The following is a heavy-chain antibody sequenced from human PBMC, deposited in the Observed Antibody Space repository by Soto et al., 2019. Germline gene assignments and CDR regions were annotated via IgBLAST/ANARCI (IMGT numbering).Heavy chain of an antibody. CDR3: ARGMGYCGGDCYSIGMDV. V-gene: IGHV3-48*02. CDR2: ISSSSSTI. Sequence: GGSLRLSCAASGFTFSSYSMNWVRQAPGKWLEWVSYISSSSSTIYYADSVKGRFTISRDNAKNSLYLQVNSLRDEDTAVYYCARGMGYCGGDCYSIGMDVWGQGXTVTVYS. J-gene: IGHJ6*02. CDR1: GFTFSSYS. D-gene: IGHD2-21*02.